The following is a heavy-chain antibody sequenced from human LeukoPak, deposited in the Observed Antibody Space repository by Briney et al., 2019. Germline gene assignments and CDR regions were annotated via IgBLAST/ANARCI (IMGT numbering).Heavy chain of an antibody. CDR3: ARARPLGYDILTGYYIFDY. V-gene: IGHV1-69*01. CDR1: GGTFSSYA. D-gene: IGHD3-9*01. J-gene: IGHJ4*02. Sequence: GSSVKVSCKASGGTFSSYAISWVRQAPGQGLEWMGGIIPIFGTANYAQKFQGRVTITADESTSTAYMELSSLRSEDTAVYYCARARPLGYDILTGYYIFDYWGQGTLVTVSS. CDR2: IIPIFGTA.